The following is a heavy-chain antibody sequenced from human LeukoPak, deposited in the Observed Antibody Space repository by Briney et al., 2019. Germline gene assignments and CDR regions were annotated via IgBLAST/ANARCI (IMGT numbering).Heavy chain of an antibody. D-gene: IGHD3-3*01. J-gene: IGHJ4*02. Sequence: PGRSLRLSCAASGFTFTNFAMHWVRQAPGKGLEWVTVISDDGNNKYFADSVKGRFTISRDNSKNTLYLQMNSLRAEDTAVYYCAKARTTIFGVVIIWGQGTLVTVSS. CDR3: AKARTTIFGVVII. CDR1: GFTFTNFA. V-gene: IGHV3-30*18. CDR2: ISDDGNNK.